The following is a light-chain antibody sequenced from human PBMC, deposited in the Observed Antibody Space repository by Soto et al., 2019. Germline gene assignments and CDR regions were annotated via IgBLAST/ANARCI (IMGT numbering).Light chain of an antibody. J-gene: IGKJ4*01. CDR2: AAS. CDR1: QGIKTF. Sequence: IQLTQSPSFLSASVGDRVTITCRASQGIKTFLAWFQQKPGKAPNLLIYAASTLQTGVPSRFSGSGSGTEFTLTISSLQPEDFATYYCQQLSSYPLTFGGGPKVDIK. V-gene: IGKV1-9*01. CDR3: QQLSSYPLT.